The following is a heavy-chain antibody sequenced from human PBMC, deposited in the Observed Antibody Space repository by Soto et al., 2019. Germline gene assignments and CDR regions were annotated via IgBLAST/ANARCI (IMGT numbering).Heavy chain of an antibody. CDR3: AREEYYDILTGSYYFDY. V-gene: IGHV1-69*04. J-gene: IGHJ4*02. CDR1: GYTFTSYG. Sequence: ASVKVSCKASGYTFTSYGISWVRQAPGQGLEWMGRISPIHGIANYAQKFQGRVTITADKSTSTAYMELSSLRSEDTAVYYCAREEYYDILTGSYYFDYWGQGTLVTVSS. D-gene: IGHD3-9*01. CDR2: ISPIHGIA.